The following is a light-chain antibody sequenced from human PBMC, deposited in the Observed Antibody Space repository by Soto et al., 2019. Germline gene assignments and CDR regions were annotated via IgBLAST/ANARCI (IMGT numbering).Light chain of an antibody. V-gene: IGLV1-47*01. CDR2: RNN. CDR1: SSNIGSNY. CDR3: AAWDDSLSGNYV. Sequence: QSVLTQPPSASGTPGQRVTISCSGSSSNIGSNYVYWYQQLPGTAPKLLIYRNNQRPSGVPDRFSGSKSGTSASLAISGLRSEDEADYYCAAWDDSLSGNYVFVTGTKVTVL. J-gene: IGLJ1*01.